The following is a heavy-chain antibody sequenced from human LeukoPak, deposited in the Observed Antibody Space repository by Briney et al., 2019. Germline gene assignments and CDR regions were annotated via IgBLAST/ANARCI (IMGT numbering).Heavy chain of an antibody. CDR3: ARRHEIQYYYGMDV. CDR2: IIPILGIA. J-gene: IGHJ6*02. D-gene: IGHD5-24*01. CDR1: GGTFSSYA. V-gene: IGHV1-69*04. Sequence: ASVKVSCKASGGTFSSYAISWVRQAPGQGLEWMGRIIPILGIANYAQKFQGRVTITADKSTSTAYMELSSLRSEDTAVYYCARRHEIQYYYGMDVWGQGTTVTVSS.